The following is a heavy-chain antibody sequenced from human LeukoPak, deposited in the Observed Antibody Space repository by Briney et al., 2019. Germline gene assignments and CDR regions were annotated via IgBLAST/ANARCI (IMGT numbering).Heavy chain of an antibody. J-gene: IGHJ4*02. V-gene: IGHV3-64D*09. CDR2: ISGDGGNT. D-gene: IGHD1-14*01. CDR3: VITSATGPLDY. CDR1: GLTFSYYA. Sequence: PGGSLRLSCSASGLTFSYYAMHWVRQAPGKGLEYVSAISGDGGNTYYADSLKGRFTISRDNSKNTLYLQMSSLTVEDTAVYYCVITSATGPLDYWGQGTLVTVSS.